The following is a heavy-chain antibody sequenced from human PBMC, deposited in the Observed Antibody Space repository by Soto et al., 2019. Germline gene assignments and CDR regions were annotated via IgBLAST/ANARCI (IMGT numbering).Heavy chain of an antibody. D-gene: IGHD1-26*01. V-gene: IGHV3-74*03. CDR1: GFTLSSYW. Sequence: EVQLVESGGGLVQPGGSLRLSCAASGFTLSSYWMHWVRQVPGKGLVWVSHIDSDGNHTTYADSVKGRFTISRDNAKNTVYLQMNSLRAEDTAVYYCVRDDVGVGIDYWGLGTLVTVSS. CDR3: VRDDVGVGIDY. CDR2: IDSDGNHT. J-gene: IGHJ4*02.